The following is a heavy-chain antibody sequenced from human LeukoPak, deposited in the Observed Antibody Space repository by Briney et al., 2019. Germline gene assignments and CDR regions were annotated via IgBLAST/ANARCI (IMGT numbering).Heavy chain of an antibody. Sequence: PGASLRLSCHASGPTLSDNYMSSARQPRGKWLECLSVVYRGGGTYYAVSVQGRFTMSRDTSRNTLYLQMSDLRDEDTAVYFCAWPSDSSGYSFKYWGQGTLVTVSS. J-gene: IGHJ4*02. D-gene: IGHD3-22*01. CDR3: AWPSDSSGYSFKY. CDR1: GPTLSDNY. V-gene: IGHV3-53*01. CDR2: VYRGGGT.